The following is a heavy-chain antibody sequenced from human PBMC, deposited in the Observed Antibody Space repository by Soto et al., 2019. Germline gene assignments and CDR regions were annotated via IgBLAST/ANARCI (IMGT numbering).Heavy chain of an antibody. Sequence: PSPTPPRSCAISVDSVSSYSAAWNWIRQSPARGLEWLGRTYYRSKWYNDYAVSVKSRITINPDTSKNQFSLQLNSVTPEDTAVYYCARSVEGYCSGGSCSAKGHNWFDLWGQGPLVTVSS. CDR1: VDSVSSYSAA. CDR3: ARSVEGYCSGGSCSAKGHNWFDL. V-gene: IGHV6-1*01. CDR2: TYYRSKWYN. D-gene: IGHD2-15*01. J-gene: IGHJ5*02.